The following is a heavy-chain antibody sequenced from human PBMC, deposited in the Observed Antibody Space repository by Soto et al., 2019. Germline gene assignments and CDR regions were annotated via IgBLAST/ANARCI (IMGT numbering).Heavy chain of an antibody. Sequence: ASVKVSCKASGYSFTSYAIHWVRQAPGQSLEWMGWINGGNGDTKYSQKFKGRVTFIRDTSASTAYMELSSLRSEDTAVYYCARQPRGGDCWNGYLASAVWFDPWGPGTLVTVSS. CDR2: INGGNGDT. D-gene: IGHD3-3*01. CDR3: ARQPRGGDCWNGYLASAVWFDP. J-gene: IGHJ5*02. V-gene: IGHV1-3*01. CDR1: GYSFTSYA.